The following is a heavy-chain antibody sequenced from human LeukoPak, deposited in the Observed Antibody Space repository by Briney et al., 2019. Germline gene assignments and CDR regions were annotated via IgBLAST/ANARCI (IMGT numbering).Heavy chain of an antibody. D-gene: IGHD6-13*01. CDR3: AKVAGLRIAAAGTLDY. CDR1: GFTISSYG. J-gene: IGHJ4*02. CDR2: ISYDGSNK. V-gene: IGHV3-30*18. Sequence: GGSLRLSCAASGFTISSYGMHWVRQAPGKGPEWVAVISYDGSNKYYADSVKGRFTISRDNSKNTLYLQMNSLRAEDTAVYYCAKVAGLRIAAAGTLDYWGQGTLVTVSS.